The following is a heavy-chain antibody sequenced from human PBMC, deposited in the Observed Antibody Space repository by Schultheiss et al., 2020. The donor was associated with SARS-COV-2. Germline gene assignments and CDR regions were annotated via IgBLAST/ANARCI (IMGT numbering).Heavy chain of an antibody. D-gene: IGHD1-26*01. Sequence: SQTLSLTCTVSGGSISSSSYYWGWIRQPPGKGLEWIGSIYYSGSTYYNPSLKSRVTISVDTSKNQFSLKLSSVTAADTAVYYCARDGGRVGSYTNWFDPWGQGTLVTVSS. CDR1: GGSISSSSYY. V-gene: IGHV4-39*02. J-gene: IGHJ5*02. CDR2: IYYSGST. CDR3: ARDGGRVGSYTNWFDP.